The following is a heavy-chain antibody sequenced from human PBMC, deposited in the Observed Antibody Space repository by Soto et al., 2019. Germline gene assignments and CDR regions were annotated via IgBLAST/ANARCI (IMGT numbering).Heavy chain of an antibody. V-gene: IGHV3-23*01. CDR1: GFTFSSYA. Sequence: GGSLRLSCAASGFTFSSYAMSWVRQAPGKGLEWVSAISGSGGSTYYADSVKGRFTISRDNSKNTLYLQMNSLRAEDTAVYYCAKLGRSSWGTDLDYWGQGTLVTVSS. J-gene: IGHJ4*02. D-gene: IGHD6-13*01. CDR2: ISGSGGST. CDR3: AKLGRSSWGTDLDY.